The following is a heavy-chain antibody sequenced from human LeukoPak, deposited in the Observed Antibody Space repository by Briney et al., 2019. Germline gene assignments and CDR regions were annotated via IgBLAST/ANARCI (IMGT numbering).Heavy chain of an antibody. D-gene: IGHD6-19*01. J-gene: IGHJ5*02. CDR2: IYISGST. CDR1: SGSISDYD. V-gene: IGHV4-4*07. CDR3: ARDGTSSGWYESWFDP. Sequence: ETLSLSCTVSSGSISDYDWSWIRQPAGKGLEWIGRIYISGSTNYNPSLKSRVTISADTTTKHSSLKQRSVSAADTAVYSCARDGTSSGWYESWFDPWGQGTLVTVSS.